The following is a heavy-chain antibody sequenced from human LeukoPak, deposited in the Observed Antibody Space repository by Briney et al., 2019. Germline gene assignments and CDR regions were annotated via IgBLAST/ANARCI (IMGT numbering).Heavy chain of an antibody. J-gene: IGHJ4*02. Sequence: SGGSLRLSCAASGFTFSSYGMHWVRQAPGKGLEWVAVISYDGSNKYYADSVKGRFTISRDNSKNTLYLQMNSLRAEDTAVYYCAKVTLEWLSLGVDYWGQGTLVTVSS. V-gene: IGHV3-30*18. CDR1: GFTFSSYG. CDR3: AKVTLEWLSLGVDY. D-gene: IGHD5-12*01. CDR2: ISYDGSNK.